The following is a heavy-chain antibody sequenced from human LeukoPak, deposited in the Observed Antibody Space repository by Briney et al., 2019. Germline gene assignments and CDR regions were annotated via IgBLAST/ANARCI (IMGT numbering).Heavy chain of an antibody. CDR2: ISSSSYI. Sequence: GGSLRLSCAASGITFSSYSMNWVRQAPGKGLEWVSSISSSSYIYYADSVKGRFTISRDNAKNSLYLQMNSLRAEDTAVYYCARDLRTGRAYYYYYGMDVWGQGTTVTVSS. D-gene: IGHD3-16*01. CDR3: ARDLRTGRAYYYYYGMDV. CDR1: GITFSSYS. J-gene: IGHJ6*02. V-gene: IGHV3-21*01.